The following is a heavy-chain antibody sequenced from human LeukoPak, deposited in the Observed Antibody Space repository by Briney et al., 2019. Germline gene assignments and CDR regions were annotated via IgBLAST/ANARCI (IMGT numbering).Heavy chain of an antibody. CDR1: GGSISSSSYY. D-gene: IGHD3-22*01. V-gene: IGHV4-39*01. CDR2: IYYSGST. Sequence: SETLSLTCTVSGGSISSSSYYWGWIRQPPGKGLEWIGSIYYSGSTYYNPSLKSRVTISVDTSKNQFSLKLSSVTAADTAVYYCARGTKYYYDSSGYSLDYWGQGTLVTVSS. J-gene: IGHJ4*02. CDR3: ARGTKYYYDSSGYSLDY.